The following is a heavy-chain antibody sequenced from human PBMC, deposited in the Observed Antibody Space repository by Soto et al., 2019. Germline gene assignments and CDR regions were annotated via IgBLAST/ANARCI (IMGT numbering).Heavy chain of an antibody. CDR1: GFTFSSYA. Sequence: EVQLLESGGGLVKPGGSLRLSCAASGFTFSSYAMSWVRQAPGKGLEWVSAISGSGGSTYYADSVKGRFTISRDNSKNTLYLQMKSLRAEDTAVYYCAKRRSDSSGDYYDGSWHWGQGTLVTVSS. CDR2: ISGSGGST. D-gene: IGHD3-22*01. J-gene: IGHJ4*02. V-gene: IGHV3-23*01. CDR3: AKRRSDSSGDYYDGSWH.